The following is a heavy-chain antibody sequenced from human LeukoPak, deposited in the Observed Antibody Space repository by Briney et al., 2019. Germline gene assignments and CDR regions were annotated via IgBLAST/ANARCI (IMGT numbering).Heavy chain of an antibody. V-gene: IGHV4-39*01. CDR2: IYYSGSI. D-gene: IGHD3-22*01. J-gene: IGHJ4*02. Sequence: SETLSLTCTVSGGSISSSSYYWGWIRQPPGKGLEWTGSIYYSGSIYYNPSLKSRVTISVDTSKNQFSLKLSSVTAADTAVYYCARQGAYDSSGYYPNVPSDFDYWGQGTLVTVSS. CDR1: GGSISSSSYY. CDR3: ARQGAYDSSGYYPNVPSDFDY.